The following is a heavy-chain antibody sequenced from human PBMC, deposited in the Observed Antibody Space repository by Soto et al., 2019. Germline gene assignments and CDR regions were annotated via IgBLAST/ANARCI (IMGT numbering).Heavy chain of an antibody. Sequence: QVQLQESGPGLVKPSETLSLSCTVSGGSISSYYWSWFRQSPGKRMEWIGYVHHSWGSSYNPSLQSQAAISPDTSRSQFSLKETSVTATDPAVYYCAGQGFGPLHGRVDVWGPGTTVTVSS. CDR2: VHHSWGS. CDR3: AGQGFGPLHGRVDV. CDR1: GGSISSYY. J-gene: IGHJ6*02. D-gene: IGHD3-10*01. V-gene: IGHV4-59*08.